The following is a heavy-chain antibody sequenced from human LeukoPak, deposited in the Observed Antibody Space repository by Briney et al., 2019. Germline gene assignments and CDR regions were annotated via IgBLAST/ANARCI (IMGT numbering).Heavy chain of an antibody. CDR3: ARHGTGYYDSSGYYHERAFDI. Sequence: GESLKISCXGSGYSFIXXXXXXVRQXPXXXXXXXXXXXXXXXYTNYSPSFQGHVTXSADKSISTAYLQWSSLKASXTAMYYCARHGTGYYDSSGYYHERAFDIWGQGTMVTVSS. J-gene: IGHJ3*02. CDR1: GYSFIXXX. CDR2: XXXXXXYT. V-gene: IGHV5-10-1*01. D-gene: IGHD3-22*01.